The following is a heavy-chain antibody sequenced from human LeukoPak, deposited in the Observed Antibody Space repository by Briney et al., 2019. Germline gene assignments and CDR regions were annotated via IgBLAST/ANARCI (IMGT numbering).Heavy chain of an antibody. CDR2: INWNGGST. CDR3: ARDYYYDSSGYYLAGAFDI. Sequence: PGGSLRLSCAASGFTLDDYGMSWVRQAPGKGLEWVSGINWNGGSTGYADSVKGRFTISRDNAKNSLYLQMNSLRAEDTALYYCARDYYYDSSGYYLAGAFDIWGQGTMVTVSS. J-gene: IGHJ3*02. D-gene: IGHD3-22*01. V-gene: IGHV3-20*04. CDR1: GFTLDDYG.